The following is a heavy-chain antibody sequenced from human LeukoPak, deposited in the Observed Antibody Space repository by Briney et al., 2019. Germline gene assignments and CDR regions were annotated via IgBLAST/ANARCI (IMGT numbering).Heavy chain of an antibody. D-gene: IGHD7-27*01. CDR1: GYTFTGYY. V-gene: IGHV1-2*02. J-gene: IGHJ4*02. CDR3: ARGPQTGLDY. CDR2: INPNSGGT. Sequence: ASVKVSCKASGYTFTGYYMHWVRQAAGQGLEWMGWINPNSGGTNYAQKFQGRVTMTRDTSITTVYMELSSLRSDDTAVFYCARGPQTGLDYWGQGTLVTVSS.